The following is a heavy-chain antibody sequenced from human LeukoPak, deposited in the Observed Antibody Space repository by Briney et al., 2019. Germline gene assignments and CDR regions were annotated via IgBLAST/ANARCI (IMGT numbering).Heavy chain of an antibody. V-gene: IGHV4-39*01. CDR1: GGFISSTSYY. J-gene: IGHJ6*03. D-gene: IGHD6-19*01. Sequence: SETLSLTCTVSGGFISSTSYYWGWIRQPPGKGLEWIGNIYYSGSTYYNPSLKSRVTISVDTSKNQFSLKLSSVTAADTAVYYCARSSGWLDSMDVWGKGTTVTISS. CDR2: IYYSGST. CDR3: ARSSGWLDSMDV.